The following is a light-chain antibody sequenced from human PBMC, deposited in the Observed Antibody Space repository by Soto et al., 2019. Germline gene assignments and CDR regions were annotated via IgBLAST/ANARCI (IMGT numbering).Light chain of an antibody. CDR2: DDS. CDR3: QVWDSSSDPYV. V-gene: IGLV3-21*02. CDR1: NIGSKS. J-gene: IGLJ1*01. Sequence: SYELTQPPSVSVAPGQTARITCGGTNIGSKSVHWYQQKPGQAPVLVVYDDSDRPSGIPERFSGSNSGNTATLTISGVEAGDEADFYCQVWDSSSDPYVFGTGTKLTVL.